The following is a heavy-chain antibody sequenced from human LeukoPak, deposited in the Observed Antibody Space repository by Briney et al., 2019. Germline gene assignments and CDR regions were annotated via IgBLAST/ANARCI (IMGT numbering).Heavy chain of an antibody. V-gene: IGHV3-30*04. CDR1: GLTFSSYA. CDR3: ARAPWIQLWLRGFDY. Sequence: PGGSLRLSCAASGLTFSSYAMHWVRQAPGKGLEWVAVISYDGSNKYYADSVKGRFTISRDNSKNTLYLQMNSLRAEDTAVYYCARAPWIQLWLRGFDYWGQGTLVTVSS. J-gene: IGHJ4*02. D-gene: IGHD5-18*01. CDR2: ISYDGSNK.